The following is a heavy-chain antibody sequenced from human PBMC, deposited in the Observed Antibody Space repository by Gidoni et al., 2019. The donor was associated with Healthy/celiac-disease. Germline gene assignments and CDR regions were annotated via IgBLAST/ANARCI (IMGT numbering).Heavy chain of an antibody. J-gene: IGHJ5*02. CDR3: ARDPQRIAAAGNWFDP. CDR1: GGTFSSYA. Sequence: QVQLVQSGAEVKKPGSSVQVSCKASGGTFSSYAISWVRQAPGQGLEWMGGIIPIFGTANYAQKFQGRVTITADESTSTAYMELSSLRSEDTAVYYCARDPQRIAAAGNWFDPWGQGTLVTVSS. V-gene: IGHV1-69*01. D-gene: IGHD6-13*01. CDR2: IIPIFGTA.